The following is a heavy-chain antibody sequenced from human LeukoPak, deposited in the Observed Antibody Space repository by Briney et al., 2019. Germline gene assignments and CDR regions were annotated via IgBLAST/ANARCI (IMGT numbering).Heavy chain of an antibody. CDR1: GFTFGDYA. Sequence: QPGGSLRLSCTASGFTFGDYAMSWFRQAPGKGVEWVGFIRSKAYGGTTEYAASVKGRFTISRDDSKSIAYLQMNSLKTEDTAVYYCTRDPGTVGAQGAFAIWGQGTMVTVSS. J-gene: IGHJ3*02. CDR3: TRDPGTVGAQGAFAI. CDR2: IRSKAYGGTT. D-gene: IGHD1-26*01. V-gene: IGHV3-49*03.